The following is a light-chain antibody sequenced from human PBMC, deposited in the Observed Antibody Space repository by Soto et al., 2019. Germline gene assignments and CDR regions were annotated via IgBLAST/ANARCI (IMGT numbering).Light chain of an antibody. J-gene: IGKJ4*01. Sequence: EIVMTQSPVTLSVSPGERATLSCRASHDVSSKLAWYQQKPGQAPRLLIYAASTRATGLPVRFSGSGSGTEFTHTISSLQSEDFAIYYCQHYANWPLTFGGGTKVDIK. CDR3: QHYANWPLT. CDR1: HDVSSK. V-gene: IGKV3-15*01. CDR2: AAS.